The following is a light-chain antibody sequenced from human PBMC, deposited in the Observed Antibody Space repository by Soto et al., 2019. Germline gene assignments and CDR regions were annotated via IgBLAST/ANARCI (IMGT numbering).Light chain of an antibody. Sequence: DIQMTQSPSSLSASVGDRVTITCRASQNISSYLNWYQQKPGKAPKLLIYAASSLQSGVPSRFSGSGSGTDFTLTISSLPPEDFATYYCQQGYGTPLTFGGGTKVEIK. CDR1: QNISSY. V-gene: IGKV1-39*01. CDR2: AAS. J-gene: IGKJ4*01. CDR3: QQGYGTPLT.